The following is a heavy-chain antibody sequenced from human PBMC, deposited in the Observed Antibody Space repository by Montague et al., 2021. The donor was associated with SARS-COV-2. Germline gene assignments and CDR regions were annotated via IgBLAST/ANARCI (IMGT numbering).Heavy chain of an antibody. CDR3: ARDFDY. CDR2: MYYSGST. J-gene: IGHJ4*02. CDR1: GGSISSYY. Sequence: SETLSLTCTVSGGSISSYYWSWIRQPAGKGLEWIGYMYYSGSTNYNPRLKSRVTLSVDTSKNQFSLKLSSVTAADTAVYYCARDFDYWGQGTLVTVSS. V-gene: IGHV4-59*13.